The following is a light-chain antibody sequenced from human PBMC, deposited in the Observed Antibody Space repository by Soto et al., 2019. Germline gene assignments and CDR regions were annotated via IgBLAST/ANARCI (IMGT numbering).Light chain of an antibody. CDR3: SSYTSSSTLV. J-gene: IGLJ3*02. Sequence: QSALTQPASVSGSPGQSITISCTGTSSDVGGYNYVSWYQQHPGKAPKLMIYEVNTRPSGVSNRFSGSKSGNTASLTISGLQAEDEADYYCSSYTSSSTLVFGGGTNLTVL. CDR1: SSDVGGYNY. CDR2: EVN. V-gene: IGLV2-14*01.